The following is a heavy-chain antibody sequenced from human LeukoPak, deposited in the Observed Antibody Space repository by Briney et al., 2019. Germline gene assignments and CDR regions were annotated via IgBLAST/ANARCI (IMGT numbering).Heavy chain of an antibody. J-gene: IGHJ3*02. D-gene: IGHD1-26*01. CDR2: ISAYNGNT. V-gene: IGHV1-18*01. Sequence: ASVKVSCKASGYTFTSYGISWVRQAPGQGLEWMGWISAYNGNTNYAQKLQGRVTMTTDTSTSIAYMELRSLRSDDTAVYYCASGISRMMGFDIWGQGAMVTVSS. CDR3: ASGISRMMGFDI. CDR1: GYTFTSYG.